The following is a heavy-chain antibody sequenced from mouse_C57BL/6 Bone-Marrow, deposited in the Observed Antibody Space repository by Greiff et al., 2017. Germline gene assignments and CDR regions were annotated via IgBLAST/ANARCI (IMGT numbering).Heavy chain of an antibody. J-gene: IGHJ2*01. D-gene: IGHD3-2*02. CDR3: ARPPYQPRLQGENFAY. CDR1: GYTFTSYW. CDR2: IHPNSGST. Sequence: QVQLKQPGAELVKPGASVKLSCKASGYTFTSYWMHWVKQRPGQGLEWIGMIHPNSGSTNYNEKFKSKATLTVDKSSSTAYMQLSSLTSEDSAVFSCARPPYQPRLQGENFAYWAKAPLSQSPQ. V-gene: IGHV1-64*01.